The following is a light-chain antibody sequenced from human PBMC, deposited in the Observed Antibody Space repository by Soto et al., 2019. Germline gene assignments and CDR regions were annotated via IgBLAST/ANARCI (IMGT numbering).Light chain of an antibody. Sequence: ETVLTQSPATLSLSPGETATLSCRASEYVDIYLAWYQQKPGQAPRLLIYHASNRATGIPARFSGSGSGTDFTLTLSSLEPEDSAVYYCQQRRNWPPLTFGGGTRVEIK. CDR3: QQRRNWPPLT. V-gene: IGKV3-11*01. CDR2: HAS. CDR1: EYVDIY. J-gene: IGKJ4*01.